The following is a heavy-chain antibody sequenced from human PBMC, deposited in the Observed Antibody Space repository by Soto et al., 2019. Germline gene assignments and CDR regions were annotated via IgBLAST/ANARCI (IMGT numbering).Heavy chain of an antibody. Sequence: ASETLSLTCSVSGVSIGSHFWSWIRQAPGKGPELVGYIYHTVNTNYNPALKSRVTISMDTSKNQLSLQLSSVTAADTAVYFCARDYPYFTVTSSGGMDVWGQGTTVPASS. CDR3: ARDYPYFTVTSSGGMDV. D-gene: IGHD4-17*01. V-gene: IGHV4-59*11. CDR2: IYHTVNT. J-gene: IGHJ6*02. CDR1: GVSIGSHF.